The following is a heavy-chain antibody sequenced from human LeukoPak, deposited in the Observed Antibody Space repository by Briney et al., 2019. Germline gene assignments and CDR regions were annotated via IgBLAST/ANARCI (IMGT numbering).Heavy chain of an antibody. J-gene: IGHJ4*02. CDR1: GFTFSSYG. D-gene: IGHD3-10*01. CDR3: AKDNQGGRYYYGSGINY. V-gene: IGHV3-30*02. Sequence: GGSLRLSCEASGFTFSSYGMEWVRQAPGKGLEWVAFIRYDGSYKYYADSVKGRFAISRDNSKNTLYLQMNTLRAEDTAVYYCAKDNQGGRYYYGSGINYWGQGTLVTVSS. CDR2: IRYDGSYK.